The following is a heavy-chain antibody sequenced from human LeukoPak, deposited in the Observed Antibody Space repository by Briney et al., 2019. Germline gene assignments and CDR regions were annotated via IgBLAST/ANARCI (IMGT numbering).Heavy chain of an antibody. Sequence: SETLSLTCTVSGGSISSYYWSWVRQPPGKGLEWIGYIYYSGSTNYNPSLKSRVTISVDTSKNQFSLKLTSVTAADTAVYYCARAGSSAYLIDYWGQGTLVTVSS. CDR1: GGSISSYY. D-gene: IGHD3-22*01. CDR2: IYYSGST. V-gene: IGHV4-59*01. CDR3: ARAGSSAYLIDY. J-gene: IGHJ4*02.